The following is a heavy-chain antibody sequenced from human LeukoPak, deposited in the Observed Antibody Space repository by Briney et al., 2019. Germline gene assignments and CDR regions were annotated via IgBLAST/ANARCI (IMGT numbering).Heavy chain of an antibody. J-gene: IGHJ3*02. Sequence: GGSLRLSCAASGFTFSSYGMHWVRQAPGKGLEWVAVISYDGSDKYYADSVKGRFTISRDNAKNSLYLQMNSLRAEDTAVYYCASFYDSSGEDAFDIWGQGTMVTVSS. D-gene: IGHD3-22*01. CDR3: ASFYDSSGEDAFDI. V-gene: IGHV3-30*03. CDR2: ISYDGSDK. CDR1: GFTFSSYG.